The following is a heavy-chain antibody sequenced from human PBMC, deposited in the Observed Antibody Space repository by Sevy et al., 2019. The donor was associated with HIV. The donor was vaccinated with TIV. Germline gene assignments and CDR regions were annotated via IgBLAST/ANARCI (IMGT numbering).Heavy chain of an antibody. CDR2: ISGSGGST. CDR3: AIESPGYNYDSSGSLDY. J-gene: IGHJ4*02. CDR1: GFTFSSYA. D-gene: IGHD3-22*01. V-gene: IGHV3-23*01. Sequence: GGSLRLSCAASGFTFSSYAMSWVRQAPGKGLEWVSAISGSGGSTYYADSVKGRFTISRDNSKNTLYLQMNSLRAEDTAVYYCAIESPGYNYDSSGSLDYWGQGTLVTVSS.